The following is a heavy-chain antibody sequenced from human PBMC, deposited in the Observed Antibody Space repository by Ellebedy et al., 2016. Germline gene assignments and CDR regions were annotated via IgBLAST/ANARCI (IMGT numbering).Heavy chain of an antibody. CDR3: VRASSWSNYDH. CDR1: GFTFSSYW. D-gene: IGHD6-13*01. J-gene: IGHJ4*02. Sequence: GESLKISCAASGFTFSSYWMTWVRQAPGKGLELVANIKEDGSENYHVDSVKGRFIISRDNAKRSLYLQMNSLRVEDTAVYFCVRASSWSNYDHWGQGTLVTVSS. V-gene: IGHV3-7*04. CDR2: IKEDGSEN.